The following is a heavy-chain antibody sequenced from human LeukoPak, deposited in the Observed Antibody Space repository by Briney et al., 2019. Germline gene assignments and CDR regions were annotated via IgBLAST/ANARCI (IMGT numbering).Heavy chain of an antibody. Sequence: QPGGSLRLSGAASGFTFSSYAMHWVRQAPGKGLEWVAVISYDGSNKYYADSVKGRFTISRDNSKNTLYLQMNSLRAEDTAVYYCASLLLRGSYSDYWGQGTLVTVSS. CDR3: ASLLLRGSYSDY. V-gene: IGHV3-30-3*01. CDR1: GFTFSSYA. J-gene: IGHJ4*02. CDR2: ISYDGSNK. D-gene: IGHD1-26*01.